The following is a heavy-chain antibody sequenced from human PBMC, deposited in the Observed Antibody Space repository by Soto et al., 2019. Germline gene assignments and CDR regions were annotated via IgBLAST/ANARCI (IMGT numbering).Heavy chain of an antibody. V-gene: IGHV4-34*01. D-gene: IGHD5-18*01. CDR2: INHSGST. J-gene: IGHJ6*02. Sequence: SETLSLTCAVYGGSFSGYYWSWIRQPPGKGLEWIGEINHSGSTNYNPSPKSRVTISVDTSKNQFSLKLSSVTAADTAVYYCATVYSYGKYYYYYGMDVWGQGTTVTVSS. CDR1: GGSFSGYY. CDR3: ATVYSYGKYYYYYGMDV.